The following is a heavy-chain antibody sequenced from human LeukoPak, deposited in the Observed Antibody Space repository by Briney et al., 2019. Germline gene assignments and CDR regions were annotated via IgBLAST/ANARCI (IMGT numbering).Heavy chain of an antibody. Sequence: GGSLRLSYAAPGFTFNSYAMSWVRQAPGKGLEWVSSISGSGSTTFYADSVKGRFTISRDNPNNTLHVQMNSLRAEDTAVYYCAKDASAAAGNWFDPWGQGTLVTVSS. J-gene: IGHJ5*02. CDR3: AKDASAAAGNWFDP. CDR2: ISGSGSTT. D-gene: IGHD6-13*01. CDR1: GFTFNSYA. V-gene: IGHV3-23*01.